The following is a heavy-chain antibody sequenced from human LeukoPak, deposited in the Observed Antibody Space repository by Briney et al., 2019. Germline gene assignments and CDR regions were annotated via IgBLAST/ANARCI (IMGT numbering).Heavy chain of an antibody. Sequence: GGSLRLSCAASGFTFSSYSMNWVRQAPEKGLQWVSLINWDGQKTYYADSVEGRMTISRDNRRNSLYLQMNSLRTEDTALYFCVKDIELATIWSSGFDSWGQGTLVTVSS. J-gene: IGHJ4*02. CDR1: GFTFSSYS. CDR2: INWDGQKT. CDR3: VKDIELATIWSSGFDS. D-gene: IGHD5-24*01. V-gene: IGHV3-43*01.